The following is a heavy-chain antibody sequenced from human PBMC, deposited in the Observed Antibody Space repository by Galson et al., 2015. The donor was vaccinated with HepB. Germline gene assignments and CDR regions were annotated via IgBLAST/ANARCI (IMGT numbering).Heavy chain of an antibody. J-gene: IGHJ4*02. CDR2: ISNSGRYK. CDR3: ATYPLISYLTSPFDC. V-gene: IGHV3-23*01. D-gene: IGHD2/OR15-2a*01. Sequence: SLRLSCAASGFDFSSYAMSWVRQAPGKGLEWVSGISNSGRYKYFADSVKDRFTISRDNSKNTLYLHMNTLRAEDTAVYYCATYPLISYLTSPFDCWGQGTLVTVSS. CDR1: GFDFSSYA.